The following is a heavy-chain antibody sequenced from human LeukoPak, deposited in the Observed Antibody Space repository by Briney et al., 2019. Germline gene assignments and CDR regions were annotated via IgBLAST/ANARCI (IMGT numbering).Heavy chain of an antibody. CDR2: MNPNSGNT. Sequence: ASVKVSCKASGYTFTSYDINWVRQATGQGLEWMGWMNPNSGNTGYAQKLQGRVTMTTDTSTSTAYMELRSLRSDDTAVYYCARGGATVTTPLRARAGPSDYWGQGTLVTVSS. CDR1: GYTFTSYD. D-gene: IGHD4-17*01. CDR3: ARGGATVTTPLRARAGPSDY. V-gene: IGHV1-8*01. J-gene: IGHJ4*02.